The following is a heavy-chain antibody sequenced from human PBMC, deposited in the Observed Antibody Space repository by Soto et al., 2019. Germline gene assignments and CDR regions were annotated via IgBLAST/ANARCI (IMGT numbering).Heavy chain of an antibody. V-gene: IGHV3-33*01. CDR3: ARDRDDADYYYGMDV. CDR2: IWYDGSNK. CDR1: GFTFSSYG. J-gene: IGHJ6*02. Sequence: GGSLRVSCAASGFTFSSYGMHWVRQAPGKGLEWVAVIWYDGSNKYYADSVKGRFTISRDNSKNTLYLQMNSLRAEDTAVYYCARDRDDADYYYGMDVWGQWTTVTVSS. D-gene: IGHD2-2*01.